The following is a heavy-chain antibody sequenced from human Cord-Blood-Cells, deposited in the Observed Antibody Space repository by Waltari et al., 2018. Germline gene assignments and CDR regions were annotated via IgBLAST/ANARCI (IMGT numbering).Heavy chain of an antibody. CDR2: INHSGST. CDR1: GGSLSGYY. J-gene: IGHJ4*02. Sequence: QVQLQQWGAGLLKPSETLSLTCAVYGGSLSGYYWSWIRQPPGKGLEWIGEINHSGSTNYNPSLKSRVTISVDTSKNQFSLKLSSVTAADTAVYYCARDPNSGSYFDYWGQGTLVTVSS. V-gene: IGHV4-34*01. CDR3: ARDPNSGSYFDY. D-gene: IGHD1-26*01.